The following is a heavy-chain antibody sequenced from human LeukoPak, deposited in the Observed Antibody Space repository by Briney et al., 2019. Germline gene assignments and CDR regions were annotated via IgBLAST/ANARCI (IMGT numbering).Heavy chain of an antibody. CDR1: GFTFSSYA. CDR3: ARQYSYGRFDY. CDR2: ISYDGSNK. Sequence: GGSLRLSCAASGFTFSSYAMHWVRQAPGKGLEWVAVISYDGSNKYYADSVKGRFTISRDNAKNTLYLQLNSLRAEDTAVYYCARQYSYGRFDYWGQGTLVTVSS. V-gene: IGHV3-30*04. D-gene: IGHD5-18*01. J-gene: IGHJ4*02.